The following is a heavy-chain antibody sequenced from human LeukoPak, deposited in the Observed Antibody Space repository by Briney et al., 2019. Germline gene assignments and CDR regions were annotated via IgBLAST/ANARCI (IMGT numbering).Heavy chain of an antibody. D-gene: IGHD4-11*01. CDR1: GYTFTSYG. Sequence: RASVKVSCKASGYTFTSYGISWVRQAPGQGLEWMGWISAYNGNTNYAQKLQGRVTMTTDTSTSTAYMELRSLRSDDTAVYYCAGAETTLLLNYWGQGTLVTVSS. CDR2: ISAYNGNT. V-gene: IGHV1-18*01. CDR3: AGAETTLLLNY. J-gene: IGHJ4*02.